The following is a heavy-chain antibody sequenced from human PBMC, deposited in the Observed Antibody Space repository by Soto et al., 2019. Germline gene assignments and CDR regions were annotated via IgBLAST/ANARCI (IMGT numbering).Heavy chain of an antibody. CDR2: IYYSGST. CDR3: ARQRMIAAAGTNWFDP. J-gene: IGHJ5*02. V-gene: IGHV4-59*08. CDR1: GASISSYY. Sequence: SETLSLTCTVSGASISSYYWSWIRQPPGKGLEYIGYIYYSGSTDYNPSLKSRVTISIDTSKNQFSLKLSSATAADTAMYYCARQRMIAAAGTNWFDPWGQGTLVTVS. D-gene: IGHD6-13*01.